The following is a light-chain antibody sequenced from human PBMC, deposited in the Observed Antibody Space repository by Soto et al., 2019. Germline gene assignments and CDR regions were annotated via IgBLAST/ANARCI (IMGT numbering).Light chain of an antibody. J-gene: IGKJ4*01. Sequence: EIVLTQSPAILSLSPGERATLSCRASQSVGTYLDWYQQKLGQAPRLLIYDASNRATGIPARFSGSGSGTDFTLTISSLEPEDFAVYYCRQRVNWLTFGGGTKVDIK. CDR2: DAS. CDR1: QSVGTY. V-gene: IGKV3-11*01. CDR3: RQRVNWLT.